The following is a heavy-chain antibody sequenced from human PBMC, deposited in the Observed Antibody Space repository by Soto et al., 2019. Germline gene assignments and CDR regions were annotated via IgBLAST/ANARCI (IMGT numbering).Heavy chain of an antibody. CDR1: GFTFGDYA. J-gene: IGHJ4*02. Sequence: GGSLRLSCTASGFTFGDYAMSWFRQAPGKGLEWIGFIRSKAYGGTTEYAASVKGRFTISRDDSKSIAYLQMNSLKTEDTAVYYCTRLQTETTVGYFDYWGQGTLVTVSS. D-gene: IGHD4-17*01. CDR2: IRSKAYGGTT. CDR3: TRLQTETTVGYFDY. V-gene: IGHV3-49*03.